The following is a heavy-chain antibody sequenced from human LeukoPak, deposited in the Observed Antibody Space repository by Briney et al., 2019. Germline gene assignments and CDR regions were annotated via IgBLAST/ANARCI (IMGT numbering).Heavy chain of an antibody. CDR1: GYTFTGYY. D-gene: IGHD3-9*01. CDR2: INPNSGGT. CDR3: ARSGYDILTGYYYYYMDV. J-gene: IGHJ6*03. Sequence: APVKVSCKASGYTFTGYYMHWVRQAPGQGLEWMGWINPNSGGTNYAQKFQGRVTMTRDTSISTAYMELSRLRSDDTAVYYCARSGYDILTGYYYYYMDVWGKGTTVTVSS. V-gene: IGHV1-2*02.